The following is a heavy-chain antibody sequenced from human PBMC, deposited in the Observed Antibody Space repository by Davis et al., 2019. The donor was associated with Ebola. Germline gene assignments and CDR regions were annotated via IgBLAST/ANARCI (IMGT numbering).Heavy chain of an antibody. D-gene: IGHD4-11*01. V-gene: IGHV3-23*01. Sequence: GESLKISCAASGFTFSSFAMTWVRQAPGKGLEWVSTISGSGSSTYYADSVKGRFTVSRDNSKNTLYLQMNSLRAEDTAVYYCAKDINSNKTPFDYWGQGTLVTVSS. J-gene: IGHJ4*02. CDR1: GFTFSSFA. CDR2: ISGSGSST. CDR3: AKDINSNKTPFDY.